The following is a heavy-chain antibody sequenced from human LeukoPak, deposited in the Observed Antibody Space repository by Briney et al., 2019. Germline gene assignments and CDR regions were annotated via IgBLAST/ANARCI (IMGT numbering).Heavy chain of an antibody. CDR1: GGSISSYY. J-gene: IGHJ3*02. D-gene: IGHD3-22*01. CDR3: AREPEPNYDSSGYDSGSFDI. CDR2: IYTSGST. V-gene: IGHV4-4*07. Sequence: SETLSLTCTVSGGSISSYYWSWIRQPAGKGLEWIGRIYTSGSTNYNPSLKSRVTMTTDTSTSTAYMELRSLRSDDTAVYYCAREPEPNYDSSGYDSGSFDIWGQGTMVTVSS.